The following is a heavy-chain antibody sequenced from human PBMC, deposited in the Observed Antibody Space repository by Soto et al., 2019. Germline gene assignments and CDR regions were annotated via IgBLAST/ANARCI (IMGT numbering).Heavy chain of an antibody. CDR1: GYTFTSYA. Sequence: QVQLVQSGAGVKKPGASVKVSCKASGYTFTSYAMHWVRQAPGQRLEWMGWINAGNGNTKYSQKFQGRVTITRDTSASTAYMELSSLRSEDTAVYYCARTRKGVVIREYYFDYWGQGTLVTVSS. V-gene: IGHV1-3*01. J-gene: IGHJ4*02. D-gene: IGHD3-3*01. CDR2: INAGNGNT. CDR3: ARTRKGVVIREYYFDY.